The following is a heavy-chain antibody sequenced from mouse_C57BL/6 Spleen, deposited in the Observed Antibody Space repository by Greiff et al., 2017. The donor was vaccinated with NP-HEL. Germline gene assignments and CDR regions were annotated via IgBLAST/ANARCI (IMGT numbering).Heavy chain of an antibody. V-gene: IGHV7-3*01. CDR3: ARHDSNYGYLDV. Sequence: EVNLVESGGGLVQPGGSLSLSCAASGFTFTDYYMSWVRQPPGKALEWLGFIRNKANGYTTEYSASVKGRFTISRDNSQSILYLQMNALRADDSATYYCARHDSNYGYLDVWGTGTTVTVSS. J-gene: IGHJ1*03. D-gene: IGHD2-5*01. CDR1: GFTFTDYY. CDR2: IRNKANGYTT.